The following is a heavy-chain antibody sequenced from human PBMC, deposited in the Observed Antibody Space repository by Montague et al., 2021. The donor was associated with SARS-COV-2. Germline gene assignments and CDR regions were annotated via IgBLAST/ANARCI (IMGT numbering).Heavy chain of an antibody. CDR2: ISSESTYI. CDR1: GFTFSSIS. J-gene: IGHJ6*02. Sequence: SLRLSCAASGFTFSSISMNWVRQAPGNRLEWVASISSESTYILYAKSVRGRFTVSRDNAQNILIMQMNSLRAEDTALYNCARFETSKFYSPGVDVWGQGTTVTVSS. V-gene: IGHV3-21*01. D-gene: IGHD2/OR15-2a*01. CDR3: ARFETSKFYSPGVDV.